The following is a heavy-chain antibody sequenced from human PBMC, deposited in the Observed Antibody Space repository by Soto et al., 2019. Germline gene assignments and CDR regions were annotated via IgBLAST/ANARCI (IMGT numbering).Heavy chain of an antibody. V-gene: IGHV1-8*01. CDR2: MNPNSGNT. J-gene: IGHJ3*02. Sequence: QVQLVQSGAEVKKPGASVKVSCKASGYTFTSYDINWVRQATGQGLEWMGWMNPNSGNTGYAQKLQGRVTMNRNTPISTAYMELSSLRSEDTAVYYCARGINYYDSGDDAFDIWGQGTMVTVAS. CDR1: GYTFTSYD. CDR3: ARGINYYDSGDDAFDI. D-gene: IGHD3-10*01.